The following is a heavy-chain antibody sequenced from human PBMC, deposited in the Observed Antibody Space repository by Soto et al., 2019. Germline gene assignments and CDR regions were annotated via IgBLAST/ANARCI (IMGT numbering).Heavy chain of an antibody. CDR1: GFTFSSYS. Sequence: GSLRLSCAASGFTFSSYSMNWVRQAPVNGLEFVSSISSIISYIYYADSVKGRFTISRYNSKNSLYLQMNSLRAYYTAVYYCGKDGPGATYYYDSSGYYWGQRTLVTVSS. CDR3: GKDGPGATYYYDSSGYY. V-gene: IGHV3-21*04. D-gene: IGHD3-22*01. CDR2: ISSIISYI. J-gene: IGHJ4*02.